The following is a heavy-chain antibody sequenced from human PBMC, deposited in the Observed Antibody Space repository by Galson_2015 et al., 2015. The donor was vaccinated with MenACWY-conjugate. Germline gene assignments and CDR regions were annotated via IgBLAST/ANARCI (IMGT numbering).Heavy chain of an antibody. CDR1: GFTFSTYS. D-gene: IGHD3/OR15-3a*01. CDR2: ISGSRSGGSTAI. J-gene: IGHJ4*02. CDR3: ARDGEYYYDFLEY. V-gene: IGHV3-48*04. Sequence: SLRLSCAASGFTFSTYSMNWVRRAPGKGLEWVSHISGSRSGGSTAIYYADSVKGRFTISRDDAKNSLFLQMNSLRAEDTALYYCARDGEYYYDFLEYWGQGTLVTVSS.